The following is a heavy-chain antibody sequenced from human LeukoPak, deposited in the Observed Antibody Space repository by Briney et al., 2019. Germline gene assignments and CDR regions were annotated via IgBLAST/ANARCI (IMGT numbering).Heavy chain of an antibody. CDR3: ARDRLGSENCSSTSCSHGGFDP. Sequence: SGGSLRLSCAASGFTFSSYDMHWVRQATGKGLEWVSAIGTAGDTYYPGSVKGRFTISRENAKNSLYLQMNSLRAGDTAVYYCARDRLGSENCSSTSCSHGGFDPWGQGTLVTVSS. V-gene: IGHV3-13*01. D-gene: IGHD2-2*01. CDR2: IGTAGDT. J-gene: IGHJ5*02. CDR1: GFTFSSYD.